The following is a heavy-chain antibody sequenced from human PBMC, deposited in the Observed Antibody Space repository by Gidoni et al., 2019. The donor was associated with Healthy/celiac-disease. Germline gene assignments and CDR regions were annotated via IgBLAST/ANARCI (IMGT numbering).Heavy chain of an antibody. Sequence: QVQLVESGGGLVKPGGSLRLSCAASGFPFSDYYMSCIRQAPGKGLEWVSYISSSSSYTNYADSVKGRFTISRDNAKNSLYLQMNSLRAEDTAVYYCARGNTYYYGSGSYSPAPYWGQGTLVTVSS. CDR1: GFPFSDYY. CDR3: ARGNTYYYGSGSYSPAPY. CDR2: ISSSSSYT. J-gene: IGHJ4*02. D-gene: IGHD3-10*01. V-gene: IGHV3-11*06.